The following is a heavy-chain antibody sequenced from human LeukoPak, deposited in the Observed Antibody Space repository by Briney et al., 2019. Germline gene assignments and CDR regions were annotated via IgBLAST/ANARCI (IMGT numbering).Heavy chain of an antibody. Sequence: SETLSLTCTVSGGSISSGGYYWSWIRQHPGKGLEWIGYIYYSGSTYYNPSLKSRVTISVDTSKNQFSLKLSSVTAADTAVYYCARSSLRGPYYFDYWGQGTLVTVSS. CDR3: ARSSLRGPYYFDY. D-gene: IGHD5-12*01. CDR1: GGSISSGGYY. J-gene: IGHJ4*02. V-gene: IGHV4-31*03. CDR2: IYYSGST.